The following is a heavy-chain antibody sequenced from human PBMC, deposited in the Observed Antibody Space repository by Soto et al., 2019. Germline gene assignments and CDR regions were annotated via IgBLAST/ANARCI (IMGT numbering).Heavy chain of an antibody. CDR3: AREPCSTSREFDY. CDR1: GSFVSSGAYY. V-gene: IGHV4-61*08. CDR2: IYHSGST. Sequence: SETLSLTCSVSGSFVSSGAYYWNWIRQPPGKGLEWIGHIYHSGSTNYNPSLKSRLTMSVDTSKNQFSVRLGSVTAADTAVYYCAREPCSTSREFDYWGPGTLVTVSS. D-gene: IGHD6-6*01. J-gene: IGHJ4*02.